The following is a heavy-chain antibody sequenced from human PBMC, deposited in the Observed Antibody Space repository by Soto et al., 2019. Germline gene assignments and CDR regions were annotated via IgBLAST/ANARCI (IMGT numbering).Heavy chain of an antibody. V-gene: IGHV3-23*01. CDR1: GFTFTNYA. CDR2: ISGSADST. D-gene: IGHD6-19*01. CDR3: AKRHTSGWFYFDA. J-gene: IGHJ4*02. Sequence: GGSLRLSCAASGFTFTNYAMSWVRQAPGKGLEWVSGISGSADSTYFADSVKGRFTISRDNSKSTLYLQMSSLRAEDTAVYFCAKRHTSGWFYFDAWGQGTLVTVAS.